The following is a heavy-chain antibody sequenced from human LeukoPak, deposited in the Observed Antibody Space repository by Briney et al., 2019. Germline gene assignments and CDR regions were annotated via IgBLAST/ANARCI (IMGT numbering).Heavy chain of an antibody. CDR2: XXXDXXSK. CDR3: ARHGDYCFDL. Sequence: GGSXRLSXAASGFTFSXXXXXXXXQAXGKXXXWVXXXXXDXXSKXXVDSXXXXFXXSXXNAENSVYLQMNSLSXGDTAVYYCARHGDYCFDLWGPGTRVTVSS. CDR1: GFTFSXXX. J-gene: IGHJ4*02. D-gene: IGHD2-21*01. V-gene: IGHV3-7*02.